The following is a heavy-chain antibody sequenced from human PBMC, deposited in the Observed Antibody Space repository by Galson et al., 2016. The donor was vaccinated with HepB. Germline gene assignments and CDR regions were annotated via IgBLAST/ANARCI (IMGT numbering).Heavy chain of an antibody. CDR1: GFSFSDDY. Sequence: SLRLSCAASGFSFSDDYMSWIRQAPGKGLEWVSCITSSTTHYADSVRGRFTISRDNAKNSLYLQMSSLRAEDTAVYYCTRGEWNFDYWGKGTLVTVSS. J-gene: IGHJ4*02. V-gene: IGHV3-11*06. D-gene: IGHD3-3*01. CDR3: TRGEWNFDY. CDR2: ITSSTT.